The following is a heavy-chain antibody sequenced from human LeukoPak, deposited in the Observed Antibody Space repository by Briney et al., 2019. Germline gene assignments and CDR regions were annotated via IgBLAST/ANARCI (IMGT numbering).Heavy chain of an antibody. V-gene: IGHV4-31*03. CDR2: IYYSGST. Sequence: PSETLSLTCTVSGGSISSGGYYWSWIRQHPGKGLEWIGYIYYSGSTYYNPSLKSRVTISVDTSKNQFSLKLSSVTAADTAVYYCARARDYYDSSGYYYEDLLIDYWGQGTLVTVSS. CDR1: GGSISSGGYY. J-gene: IGHJ4*02. D-gene: IGHD3-22*01. CDR3: ARARDYYDSSGYYYEDLLIDY.